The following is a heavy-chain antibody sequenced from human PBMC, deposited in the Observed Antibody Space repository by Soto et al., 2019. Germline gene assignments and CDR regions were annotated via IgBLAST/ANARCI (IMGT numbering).Heavy chain of an antibody. CDR3: ATNYYDSSGYPETLGYFDY. D-gene: IGHD3-22*01. Sequence: ASVKVSCKASGGTFSSYAISWVRQAPGQGLEWMGGIIPIFGTANYAQKFQGRVTITADESTSTAYMELSSLRSEDTAVYYCATNYYDSSGYPETLGYFDYWGQGTLVTVSS. V-gene: IGHV1-69*13. CDR2: IIPIFGTA. J-gene: IGHJ4*02. CDR1: GGTFSSYA.